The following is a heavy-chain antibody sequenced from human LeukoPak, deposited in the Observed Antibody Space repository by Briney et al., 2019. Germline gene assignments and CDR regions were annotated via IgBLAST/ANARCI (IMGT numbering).Heavy chain of an antibody. CDR3: ATTEKNRYYINL. D-gene: IGHD2-21*01. CDR1: GGSINTHY. Sequence: SETLSLTCTVSGGSINTHYWSWIRQPPGKGLEWIGHIFYTGSTNYSPSLKSRVTMSVDRSKNLFYLRLRSVTAADTAVYFCATTEKNRYYINLWGPGTTVIVSS. J-gene: IGHJ6*01. V-gene: IGHV4-59*11. CDR2: IFYTGST.